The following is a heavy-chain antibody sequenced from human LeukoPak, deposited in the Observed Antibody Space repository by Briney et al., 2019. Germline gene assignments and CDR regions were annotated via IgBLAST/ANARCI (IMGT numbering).Heavy chain of an antibody. J-gene: IGHJ6*02. CDR3: ARRNCGGDCYSYYYYGMDV. D-gene: IGHD2-21*02. V-gene: IGHV1-18*01. CDR1: GYTFTSYG. CDR2: ISAYNGNT. Sequence: GASVKVSCKASGYTFTSYGISWVRQAPGQGLEWMGWISAYNGNTNYAQKLQGRVTMTTDTSTSTAYMELRSLRSDDTAVYYCARRNCGGDCYSYYYYGMDVWGQGTTVTVSS.